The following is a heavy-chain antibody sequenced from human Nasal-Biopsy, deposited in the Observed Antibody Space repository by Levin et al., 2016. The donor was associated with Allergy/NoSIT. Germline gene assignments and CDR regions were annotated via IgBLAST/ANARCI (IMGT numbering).Heavy chain of an antibody. CDR3: VRRHRAMAYSSSHDPVDV. Sequence: ASVKVSCKASGYTFTDYYIYWVRQAPGHGLEWMGKINPDSGDTNYAQKFQGRVTLSRDTSIRTAYMDLTSLISDDAAVYYCVRRHRAMAYSSSHDPVDVWGQGTTVTVSS. V-gene: IGHV1-2*02. D-gene: IGHD6-19*01. CDR1: GYTFTDYY. J-gene: IGHJ6*02. CDR2: INPDSGDT.